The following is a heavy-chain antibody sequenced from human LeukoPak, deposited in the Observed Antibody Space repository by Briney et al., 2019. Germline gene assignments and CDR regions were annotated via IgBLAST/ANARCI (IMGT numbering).Heavy chain of an antibody. J-gene: IGHJ6*03. CDR1: GYTFTGYY. D-gene: IGHD6-13*01. V-gene: IGHV1-2*02. Sequence: ASVKVSCKASGYTFTGYYIHWVRQAPGQGLEWMGWINPNSGGTNYAQKFQGRVTMTRDTSISTAYMELSRLRSDDTAVYYCARDGWYSSSWYEGYHYYYMDVWGKGTTVTVSS. CDR2: INPNSGGT. CDR3: ARDGWYSSSWYEGYHYYYMDV.